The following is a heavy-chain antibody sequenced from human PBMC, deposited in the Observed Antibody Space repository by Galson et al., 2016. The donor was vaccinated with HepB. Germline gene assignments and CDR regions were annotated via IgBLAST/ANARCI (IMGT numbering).Heavy chain of an antibody. J-gene: IGHJ4*02. V-gene: IGHV3-30*18. Sequence: SLRLSCAASEFTFGSYGMHWVRQAPGKGLEWVAVISYDGSHKYYADSVKGRFTISRDTSKNTLYLQMNSLRADDTAVYYCAKIGLRGSYDYWGQGTLVTVSS. CDR1: EFTFGSYG. D-gene: IGHD3-16*01. CDR3: AKIGLRGSYDY. CDR2: ISYDGSHK.